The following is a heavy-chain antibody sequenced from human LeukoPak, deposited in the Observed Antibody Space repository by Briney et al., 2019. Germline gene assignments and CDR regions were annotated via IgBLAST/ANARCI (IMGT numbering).Heavy chain of an antibody. CDR1: GFTVSSNY. J-gene: IGHJ3*02. V-gene: IGHV3-53*01. CDR2: IYSGGST. Sequence: AGGSLRLSCAASGFTVSSNYMSWVRQAPGKGLEWVSVIYSGGSTYYADSVKGRFTISRDNSKNTLYLQMNSLRAEDTAVYYCARRATIWDAFDIWGQGTMVTVSS. D-gene: IGHD3-9*01. CDR3: ARRATIWDAFDI.